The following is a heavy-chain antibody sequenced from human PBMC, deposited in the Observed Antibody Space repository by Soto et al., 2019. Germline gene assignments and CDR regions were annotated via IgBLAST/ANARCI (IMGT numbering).Heavy chain of an antibody. D-gene: IGHD3-10*01. J-gene: IGHJ4*02. CDR2: ISPYNGVT. CDR3: ASSANYGSGDKIYFFDD. V-gene: IGHV1-18*01. CDR1: GYTFSSYG. Sequence: QVQLVQSGAEVKKPGASVKVSCKASGYTFSSYGISWVRQAPGQGLEWMGWISPYNGVTNYAQKHQGRVTATTDTSTSTAYMELRSLRSDDTAVYYCASSANYGSGDKIYFFDDWSQGTLVTVCS.